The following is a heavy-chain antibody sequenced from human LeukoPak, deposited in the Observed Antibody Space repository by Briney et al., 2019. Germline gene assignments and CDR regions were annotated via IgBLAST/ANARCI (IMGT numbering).Heavy chain of an antibody. D-gene: IGHD3-10*01. CDR3: ARGFLSGSYYNAPTFDY. CDR1: GGSISSGGYS. V-gene: IGHV4-31*03. Sequence: KPSETLSLTCTVSGGSISSGGYSWSWLRQHPGKGLEWIGYIYYSGSTYYNPSLKSRVTISVDTSKNQFSLKLSSVTAADTAVYYCARGFLSGSYYNAPTFDYWGQGTLVTVSS. CDR2: IYYSGST. J-gene: IGHJ4*02.